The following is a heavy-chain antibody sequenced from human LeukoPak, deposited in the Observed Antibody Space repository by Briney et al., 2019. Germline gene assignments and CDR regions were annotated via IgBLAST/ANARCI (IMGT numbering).Heavy chain of an antibody. CDR1: GDSIGSYY. D-gene: IGHD3-3*01. J-gene: IGHJ4*02. V-gene: IGHV4-59*08. CDR2: IYYSGST. Sequence: SETLSLTCTVSGDSIGSYYWSWIRQPPGKGLEWIGYIYYSGSTNYNPSLKSRVTISADTSKNQFSLKLSSVTAADTAVYYCARLGAGPTYYDFWSGYSSFYFDYWGQGTLVTVSS. CDR3: ARLGAGPTYYDFWSGYSSFYFDY.